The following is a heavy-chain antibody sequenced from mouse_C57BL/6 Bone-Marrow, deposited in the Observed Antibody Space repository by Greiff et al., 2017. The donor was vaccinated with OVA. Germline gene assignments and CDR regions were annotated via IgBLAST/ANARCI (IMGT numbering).Heavy chain of an antibody. CDR1: GYAFSSYW. J-gene: IGHJ2*01. CDR2: IYPGDGDT. V-gene: IGHV1-80*01. CDR3: AREENWGYFDY. D-gene: IGHD4-1*01. Sequence: QVQLQQSGAELVKPGASVKISCKASGYAFSSYWMNWVKQRPGKGLEWIGQIYPGDGDTNYNGKFKGKATLTADKSSSTAYMQLSSLTSEDSAVYFFAREENWGYFDYWGQGTTLTVSS.